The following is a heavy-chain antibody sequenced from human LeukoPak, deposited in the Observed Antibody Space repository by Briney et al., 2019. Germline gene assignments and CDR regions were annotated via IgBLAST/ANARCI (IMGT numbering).Heavy chain of an antibody. J-gene: IGHJ6*02. CDR1: GGSISSYY. D-gene: IGHD2-2*01. CDR3: ARGGVVPAAPYYYYYGMDV. V-gene: IGHV4-59*12. CDR2: IYYLGST. Sequence: PSETLSLTCTVSGGSISSYYWSWIRQPPGKGLEWVGHIYYLGSTNYNPSLKSRVTISVDTSKNQFSLKLSSVTAADTAVYYCARGGVVPAAPYYYYYGMDVWGQGTTVTVSS.